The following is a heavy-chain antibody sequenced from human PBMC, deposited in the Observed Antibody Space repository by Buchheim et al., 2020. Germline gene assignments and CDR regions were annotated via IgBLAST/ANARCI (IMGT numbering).Heavy chain of an antibody. CDR1: GGSISSGGYS. CDR3: ARDLGSGGGFDH. D-gene: IGHD1-26*01. Sequence: QLQLQESGSGLVKPSQTLSLTCAVSGGSISSGGYSWSWIRQPPGKGLEWIAYIHYSGSTNHNPSLKSRVTISVDTSKNQFSLKVNSVTAADTAVYYCARDLGSGGGFDHWGQGTL. J-gene: IGHJ4*02. V-gene: IGHV4-30-2*01. CDR2: IHYSGST.